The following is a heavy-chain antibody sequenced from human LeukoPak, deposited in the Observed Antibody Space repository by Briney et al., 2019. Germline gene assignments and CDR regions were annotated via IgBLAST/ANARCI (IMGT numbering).Heavy chain of an antibody. J-gene: IGHJ4*02. D-gene: IGHD1-26*01. CDR2: IYTSGST. Sequence: PSQTLSLTCTVSGASISSGGNFSTWLRQPAGKGLEWIGRIYTSGSTNYNPSLKSRVTISADTSKKQFYLKLNSVTAADTAVYYCARDGIEAIDSWGQGTLVIVSS. V-gene: IGHV4-61*02. CDR3: ARDGIEAIDS. CDR1: GASISSGGNF.